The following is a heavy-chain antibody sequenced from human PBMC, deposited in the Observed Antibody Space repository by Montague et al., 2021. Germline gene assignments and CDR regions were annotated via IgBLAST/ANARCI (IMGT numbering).Heavy chain of an antibody. Sequence: SLRLSCAASGFTFSGYAMSWVRQAPGKGLEWVSGTSTTGGGTFYADSVKGRFIISRDNSKNTLFLQMNSLRADDTAVYYCAKNRAAPGRSSFDYWDQGTLVTVSS. J-gene: IGHJ4*02. CDR3: AKNRAAPGRSSFDY. V-gene: IGHV3-23*01. CDR1: GFTFSGYA. CDR2: TSTTGGGT. D-gene: IGHD6-13*01.